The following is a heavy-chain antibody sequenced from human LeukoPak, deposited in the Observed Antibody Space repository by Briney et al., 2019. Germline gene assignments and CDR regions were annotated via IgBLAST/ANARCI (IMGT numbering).Heavy chain of an antibody. V-gene: IGHV3-30*02. CDR1: GFTFRNYC. D-gene: IGHD6-6*01. CDR3: AGEYSTSSGFGS. J-gene: IGHJ4*02. Sequence: PGGSLRLSCEASGFTFRNYCMHWVRQAPGKGLEWVAFIRYDGSDKFYVHSVKGRFTIYRDSSKNTLYLQMNSLRPEDTAVYYCAGEYSTSSGFGSWGQGTLVSVSS. CDR2: IRYDGSDK.